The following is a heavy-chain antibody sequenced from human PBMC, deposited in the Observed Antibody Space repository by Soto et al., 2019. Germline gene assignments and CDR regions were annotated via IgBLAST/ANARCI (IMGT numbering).Heavy chain of an antibody. D-gene: IGHD1-1*01. CDR1: GFTFSSYA. Sequence: PGGSLRLSCAASGFTFSSYAMSWVRQAPGKGLEWVSAISGSGGSTYYADSVKGRFTISRDNSKNTLYLQMNSLRAEDTAVYYCAKAPYPDGWNPHYDGMYVWGQGTTVTVSS. V-gene: IGHV3-23*01. CDR3: AKAPYPDGWNPHYDGMYV. J-gene: IGHJ6*01. CDR2: ISGSGGST.